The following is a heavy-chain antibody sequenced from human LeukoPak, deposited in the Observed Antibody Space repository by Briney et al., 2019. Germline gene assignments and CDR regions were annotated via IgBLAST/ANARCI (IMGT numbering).Heavy chain of an antibody. Sequence: KPSETLSLTCTVSGGSISSSSYYWGWIRQPPGKGLEWIGYIYYSGSTNYNPSLKSRVTISVDTSKNQFSLKLSSVTAADTAVYYCARRRDGNYFDYWGQGTPVTVCS. CDR2: IYYSGST. J-gene: IGHJ4*02. D-gene: IGHD5-24*01. V-gene: IGHV4-61*05. CDR3: ARRRDGNYFDY. CDR1: GGSISSSSYY.